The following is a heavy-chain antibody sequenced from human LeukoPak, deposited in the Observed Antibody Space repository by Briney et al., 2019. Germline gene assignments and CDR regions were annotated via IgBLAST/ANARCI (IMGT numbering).Heavy chain of an antibody. V-gene: IGHV3-21*01. J-gene: IGHJ3*02. CDR1: AFSLISFS. CDR3: ARGHSGSYQRTDAFDI. Sequence: GGCLRLSSAASAFSLISFSINWVRQAPGKGLEWVSSTSSSSDYIYYADSMKGRFSTSRDNAKNSLYLHMNSLRVEDTAVYYCARGHSGSYQRTDAFDIWGQGTMVSVSS. CDR2: TSSSSDYI. D-gene: IGHD1-26*01.